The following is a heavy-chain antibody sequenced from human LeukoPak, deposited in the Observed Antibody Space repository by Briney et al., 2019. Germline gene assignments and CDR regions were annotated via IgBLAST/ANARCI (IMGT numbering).Heavy chain of an antibody. CDR1: GYTFTSYD. J-gene: IGHJ6*03. Sequence: ASVKVSCEASGYTFTSYDINWVRQATGQGLEWMGWMNPNSGNTGYAQKFQGRVTMTRNTSISTAYMELSSLRSEDTAVYYCARGADPYGDPTYYYYYYMDVWGKGTTVTISS. D-gene: IGHD4-17*01. V-gene: IGHV1-8*01. CDR2: MNPNSGNT. CDR3: ARGADPYGDPTYYYYYYMDV.